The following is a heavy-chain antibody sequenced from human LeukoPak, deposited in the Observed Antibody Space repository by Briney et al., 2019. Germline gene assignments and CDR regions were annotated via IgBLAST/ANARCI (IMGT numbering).Heavy chain of an antibody. D-gene: IGHD3-22*01. V-gene: IGHV4-30-4*01. CDR1: RGSISSGAYY. J-gene: IGHJ4*02. Sequence: TLSLSPTVSRGSISSGAYYWRWIRQPPGKGREWIGYIYYSGTTYYNTSLKSRVTISVDTSKNQFSLKLSSVTAADTAVYYCARAPDSSGFHFYFDYWGQGTLVTVSS. CDR3: ARAPDSSGFHFYFDY. CDR2: IYYSGTT.